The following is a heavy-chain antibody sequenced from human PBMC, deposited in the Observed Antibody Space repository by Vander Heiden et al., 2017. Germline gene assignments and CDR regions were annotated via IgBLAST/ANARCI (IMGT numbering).Heavy chain of an antibody. CDR1: GGSISSVGYY. J-gene: IGHJ3*02. D-gene: IGHD2-2*01. V-gene: IGHV4-31*03. Sequence: QLHLQDSCPGLVKPSHTLSLTCPVTGGSISSVGYYWSRIRQHPGKGMERIGTIYYSGSTDSHPYMKSGVTISVDTSKSQFSLKLSSVTAAESAVYYCAGGGRGIVVVASVSAFDIWGEGPMVALSS. CDR3: AGGGRGIVVVASVSAFDI. CDR2: IYYSGST.